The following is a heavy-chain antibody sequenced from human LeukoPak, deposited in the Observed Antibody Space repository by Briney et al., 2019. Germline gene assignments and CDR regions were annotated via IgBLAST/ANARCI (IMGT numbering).Heavy chain of an antibody. D-gene: IGHD7-27*01. Sequence: SETLSLTCAVYGGSFSGYYWSWIRQPPGKGLEWIGSIYHSGSTYYNPSLKSRVTISVDTSKNQFSLKLSSVTAADTAVYYCARLFWGKYYFDYWGQGTLVTVSS. J-gene: IGHJ4*02. V-gene: IGHV4-34*01. CDR2: IYHSGST. CDR3: ARLFWGKYYFDY. CDR1: GGSFSGYY.